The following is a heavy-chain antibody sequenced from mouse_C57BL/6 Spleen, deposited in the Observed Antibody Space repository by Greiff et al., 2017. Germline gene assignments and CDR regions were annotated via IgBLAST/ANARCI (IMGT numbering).Heavy chain of an antibody. J-gene: IGHJ2*01. V-gene: IGHV1-80*01. CDR3: ARGGLGGYFDY. CDR1: GYAFSSYW. Sequence: QVQLQQSGAELVKPGASVKISCKASGYAFSSYWMNWVKQRPGKGLEWIGQIYPGDGDTNYNGKFKGKATLTADKSSSTAYMQLSSLTSEDSAVYFCARGGLGGYFDYWSQGTTLTVSS. D-gene: IGHD1-1*02. CDR2: IYPGDGDT.